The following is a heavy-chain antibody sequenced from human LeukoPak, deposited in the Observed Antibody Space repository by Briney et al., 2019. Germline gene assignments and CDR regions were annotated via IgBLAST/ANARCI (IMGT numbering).Heavy chain of an antibody. CDR3: ARAPFYYDSSGYPYFDG. J-gene: IGHJ4*02. CDR2: MYTGGST. CDR1: GFTISTNY. V-gene: IGHV3-53*01. Sequence: GGSLRLSCAASGFTISTNYMSWVRHAPGKGLEGVSVMYTGGSTYYADSVKGRFTISRDNSKNTLYLQMNSLRAEDTALYYCARAPFYYDSSGYPYFDGWGQGTLVTVSS. D-gene: IGHD3-22*01.